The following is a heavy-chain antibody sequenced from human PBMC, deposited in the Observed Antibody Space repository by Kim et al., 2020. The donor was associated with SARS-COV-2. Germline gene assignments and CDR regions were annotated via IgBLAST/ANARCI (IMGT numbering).Heavy chain of an antibody. V-gene: IGHV1-2*02. D-gene: IGHD3-16*01. Sequence: NYAQKVQGRVTMTRETSISTAYMDLSRLRSDDTAVYYCARDYDYVWGTLGYWGQGTLVTVSS. J-gene: IGHJ4*02. CDR3: ARDYDYVWGTLGY.